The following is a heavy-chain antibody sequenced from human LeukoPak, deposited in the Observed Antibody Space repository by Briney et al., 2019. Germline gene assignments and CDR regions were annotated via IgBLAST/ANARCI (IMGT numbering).Heavy chain of an antibody. V-gene: IGHV4-38-2*02. CDR3: ARGEVRGVTY. Sequence: SETLSLTCTVSGYSISSGYCWGWIRQPPGKGLEWIGSIYHSGSTYYNPSLKSRVTISVDRSKNQFSLKLSSVTAADTAVYYCARGEVRGVTYWGQGTLVTVSS. CDR2: IYHSGST. CDR1: GYSISSGYC. J-gene: IGHJ4*02. D-gene: IGHD3-10*01.